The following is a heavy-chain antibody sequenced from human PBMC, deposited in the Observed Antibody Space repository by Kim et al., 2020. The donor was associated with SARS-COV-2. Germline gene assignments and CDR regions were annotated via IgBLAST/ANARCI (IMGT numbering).Heavy chain of an antibody. J-gene: IGHJ4*02. CDR2: INHSGST. CDR1: GGSFSGYY. V-gene: IGHV4-34*01. CDR3: AREKQQQQFDY. Sequence: SETLSLTCAVYGGSFSGYYWSWIRQPPGKGLEWIGEINHSGSTNYNPSIKSRVTISVDTSKNQFSLKLSSVTAADTAVYYCAREKQQQQFDYWGQGTLVT. D-gene: IGHD6-13*01.